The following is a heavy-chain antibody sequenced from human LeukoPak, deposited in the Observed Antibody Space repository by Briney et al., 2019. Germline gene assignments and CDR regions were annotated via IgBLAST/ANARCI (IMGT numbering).Heavy chain of an antibody. CDR1: GYTFSSYD. CDR2: MNPSSGHT. J-gene: IGHJ4*02. D-gene: IGHD3-16*02. V-gene: IGHV1-8*02. CDR3: ARDRIPFDYVWGSYRYRAPDY. Sequence: GASVKVSCKASGYTFSSYDINWVRQAAGQGLEWMGWMNPSSGHTNYAQKFQGRVTMTRDMSTSTVYMELSSLRSEDTTVYYCARDRIPFDYVWGSYRYRAPDYWGQGTLVTVSS.